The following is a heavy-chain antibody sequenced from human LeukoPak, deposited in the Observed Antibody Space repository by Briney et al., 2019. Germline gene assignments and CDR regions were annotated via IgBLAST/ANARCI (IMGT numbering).Heavy chain of an antibody. CDR1: GITLSNYG. D-gene: IGHD3-22*01. CDR2: ISGSGGGT. V-gene: IGHV3-23*01. CDR3: AKRGVVIRVILVGFHKEAYYFDS. Sequence: GGSLRVSCAVSGITLSNYGMTWVCQAPGKGLEWVAGISGSGGGTNYADSVKGRFTISRDNRKNTLYLQMNNLRAEDTAVYFCAKRGVVIRVILVGFHKEAYYFDSWGQGALVTVSS. J-gene: IGHJ4*02.